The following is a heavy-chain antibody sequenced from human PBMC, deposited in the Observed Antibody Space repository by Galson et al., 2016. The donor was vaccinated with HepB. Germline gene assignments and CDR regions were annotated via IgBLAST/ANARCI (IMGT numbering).Heavy chain of an antibody. J-gene: IGHJ2*01. V-gene: IGHV3-13*01. CDR2: IGTGGDS. Sequence: SLRLSCAASGFIFSSSDMHWVRQATGKGLEWVAAIGTGGDSYYSGSVKGRFTISRENAKNSFYLQMKSLRDGDTAVYYCSNEGNRSRWDNRYFEPWGPGTLVTVSP. CDR3: SNEGNRSRWDNRYFEP. CDR1: GFIFSSSD. D-gene: IGHD6-13*01.